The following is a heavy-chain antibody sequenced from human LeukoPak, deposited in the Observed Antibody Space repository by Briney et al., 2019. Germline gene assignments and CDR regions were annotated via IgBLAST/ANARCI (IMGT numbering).Heavy chain of an antibody. V-gene: IGHV4-39*01. CDR3: ARHSRSAYSGYENAFDI. CDR1: GDSISSSSYY. CDR2: VYYSTNT. Sequence: SQTLSLTCTVSGDSISSSSYYWDWIRQPPGKGLEWIGNVYYSTNTYYNPSLKSRVTISVDTSKNQFSLKLSSVTAADTAIYYCARHSRSAYSGYENAFDIWGQGTVVTVSS. J-gene: IGHJ3*02. D-gene: IGHD5-12*01.